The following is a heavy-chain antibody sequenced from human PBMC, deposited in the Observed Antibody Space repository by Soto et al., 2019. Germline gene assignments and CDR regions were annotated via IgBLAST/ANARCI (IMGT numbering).Heavy chain of an antibody. Sequence: SETLSLTCAVYGGSFSGYYWSWIRQPPGKGLEWIGEINHSGSTNYNPSLKSRVTISVDTSKNQFSLKLSSVTAADTAVYYCATGEVYSYGSYYYYYYGMDVWGQGTTVTVSS. V-gene: IGHV4-34*01. D-gene: IGHD5-18*01. CDR3: ATGEVYSYGSYYYYYYGMDV. CDR1: GGSFSGYY. J-gene: IGHJ6*02. CDR2: INHSGST.